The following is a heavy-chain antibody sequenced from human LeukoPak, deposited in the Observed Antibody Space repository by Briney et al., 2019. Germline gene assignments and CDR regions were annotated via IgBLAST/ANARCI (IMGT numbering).Heavy chain of an antibody. V-gene: IGHV3-33*06. D-gene: IGHD6-13*01. Sequence: PGGSLRLSCAASGVTFSSYGMHWVRQAPGKGLEWVAVIWYDGSNKYYADSVKGRFTISRDNSKNTLYLQMNSLRAEDTAVYYCAKEVAAAGILDAEYFDYWGQGTLVTVSS. CDR3: AKEVAAAGILDAEYFDY. CDR1: GVTFSSYG. J-gene: IGHJ4*02. CDR2: IWYDGSNK.